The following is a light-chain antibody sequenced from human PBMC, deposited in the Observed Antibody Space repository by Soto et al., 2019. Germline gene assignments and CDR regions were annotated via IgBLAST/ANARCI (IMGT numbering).Light chain of an antibody. CDR2: DVS. J-gene: IGKJ5*01. CDR1: QGVTTN. CDR3: QQYNNWPFS. Sequence: EIVMTQSPGTLSVSPGERATLSCRAGQGVTTNFAWYQQKSGQSPRLLIYDVSIRATGVPARFSGTGSETDFTLTISGLQSEDSAVYFCQQYNNWPFSFGQGHDWRL. V-gene: IGKV3-15*01.